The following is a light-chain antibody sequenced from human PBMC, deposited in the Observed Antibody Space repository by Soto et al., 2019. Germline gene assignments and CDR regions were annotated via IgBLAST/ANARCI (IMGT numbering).Light chain of an antibody. V-gene: IGKV3-11*01. CDR2: DAS. CDR3: QQRSNWPAVT. Sequence: EIVLTQSPATLSLSPGERATLSCRASQSVSSYLAWYQQKPGQAPRLLIYDASSRATCIPARFSGSGSGTDFTLTISSLEPEDFAVYYCQQRSNWPAVTFGPGTKVEIK. CDR1: QSVSSY. J-gene: IGKJ3*01.